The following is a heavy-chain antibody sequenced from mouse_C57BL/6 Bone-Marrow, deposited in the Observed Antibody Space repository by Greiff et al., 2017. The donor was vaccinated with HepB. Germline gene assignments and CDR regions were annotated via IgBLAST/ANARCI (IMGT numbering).Heavy chain of an antibody. CDR3: AHYYGSSYAMDY. J-gene: IGHJ4*01. CDR1: GYTFTSYW. V-gene: IGHV1-55*01. CDR2: IYPGSGST. Sequence: QVQLKQPGAELVKPGASVKMSCKASGYTFTSYWITWVKQRPGQGLEWIGDIYPGSGSTNYNEKFKSKATLTVDTSSSTAYMQLSSLTSEASAVYYCAHYYGSSYAMDYWGQGTSVTVSS. D-gene: IGHD1-1*01.